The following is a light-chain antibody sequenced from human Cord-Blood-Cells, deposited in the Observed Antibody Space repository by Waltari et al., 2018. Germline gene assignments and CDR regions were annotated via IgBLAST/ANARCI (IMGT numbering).Light chain of an antibody. J-gene: IGLJ1*01. CDR2: DVS. CDR1: SSDVGGYNY. Sequence: QSALTQPRSVSGSPGQSVTISCTGTSSDVGGYNYVSWYQQHPGKAPKLIIYDVSKRPSGVPYRFSGSKSGNTASLTIAGLQAEDEADYYCCSYAGSYTYVFGTGTKVTVL. CDR3: CSYAGSYTYV. V-gene: IGLV2-11*01.